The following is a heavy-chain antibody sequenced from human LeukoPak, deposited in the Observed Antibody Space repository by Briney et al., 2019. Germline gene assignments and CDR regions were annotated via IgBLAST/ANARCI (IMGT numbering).Heavy chain of an antibody. D-gene: IGHD1-26*01. CDR2: INSNLGGT. Sequence: ASVLVSCKACGHIFTGYYMHWARQAAGPGLDWMGWINSNLGGTNYAKKLRGRVTMTRGTTISTTYMEQSRLRTDDTAVYYCARDHGSGSYWGADYWGQGTLVTVSS. CDR1: GHIFTGYY. V-gene: IGHV1-2*02. J-gene: IGHJ4*02. CDR3: ARDHGSGSYWGADY.